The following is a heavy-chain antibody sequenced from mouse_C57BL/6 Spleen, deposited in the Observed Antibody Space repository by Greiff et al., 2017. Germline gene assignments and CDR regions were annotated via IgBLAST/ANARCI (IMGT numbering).Heavy chain of an antibody. Sequence: EVKLVESGGGLVKPGGSLKLSCAASGFTFSSYAMSWVRQTPEKRLEWVATISDGGSYTYYPDNVKGRFTISRDNAKNNLYLQMSHLKSEDTAMYYCARESPNYYGSVNYYAMDYWGQGTSVTVSS. CDR3: ARESPNYYGSVNYYAMDY. CDR1: GFTFSSYA. CDR2: ISDGGSYT. D-gene: IGHD1-1*01. V-gene: IGHV5-4*01. J-gene: IGHJ4*01.